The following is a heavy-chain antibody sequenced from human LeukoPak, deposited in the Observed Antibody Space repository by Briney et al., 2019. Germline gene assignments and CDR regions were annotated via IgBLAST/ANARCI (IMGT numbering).Heavy chain of an antibody. CDR3: ARHRAGQTRYYFDY. Sequence: SETLSLTCTVSGGSISSSSYYWGWIRQPPGKGLEWIVSIYYSGSTYYNPSLKSRVTISVDTSKNQFSLKLSSVTAADTAVYYCARHRAGQTRYYFDYWGQGTLVTVSS. CDR2: IYYSGST. J-gene: IGHJ4*02. V-gene: IGHV4-39*01. D-gene: IGHD6-19*01. CDR1: GGSISSSSYY.